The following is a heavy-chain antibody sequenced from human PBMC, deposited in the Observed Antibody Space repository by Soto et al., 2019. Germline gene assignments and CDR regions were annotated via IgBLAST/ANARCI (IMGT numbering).Heavy chain of an antibody. CDR1: SGSISSSNW. CDR3: ARVTDRYCSGGSCSRDISLYDY. CDR2: IYHSGST. V-gene: IGHV4-4*02. D-gene: IGHD2-15*01. Sequence: SETLSLTCAVSSGSISSSNWWSWVRQPPGKGLEWIGEIYHSGSTNYNPSLKSRVTISVDKSKNQFSLKLSSVTAADTAVYYCARVTDRYCSGGSCSRDISLYDYWGQGTLVTVSS. J-gene: IGHJ4*02.